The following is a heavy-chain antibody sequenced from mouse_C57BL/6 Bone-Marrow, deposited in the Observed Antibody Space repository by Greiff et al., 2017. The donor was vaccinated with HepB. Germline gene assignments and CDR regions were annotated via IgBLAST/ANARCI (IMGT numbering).Heavy chain of an antibody. V-gene: IGHV1-54*01. CDR1: GYAFTNYL. CDR3: ATVEDAMDY. J-gene: IGHJ4*01. Sequence: QVQLQQSGAELVRPGTSVKVSCKASGYAFTNYLIEWVKQRPGQGLEWIGVINPGSGGTNYNEKCKGKATLTADKSSSTAYMQLSSLTSEDSAVYFCATVEDAMDYWGQGTSVTVSS. D-gene: IGHD1-1*01. CDR2: INPGSGGT.